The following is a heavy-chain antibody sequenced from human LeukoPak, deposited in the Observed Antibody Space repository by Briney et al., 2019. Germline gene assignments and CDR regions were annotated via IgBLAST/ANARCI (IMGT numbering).Heavy chain of an antibody. CDR3: ATDGASRYYYYYMDV. D-gene: IGHD3-16*01. V-gene: IGHV1-24*01. J-gene: IGHJ6*03. Sequence: ASVKVSYKLSGYTLTELSMHWVRQAPGKGLEWMGGFDPEDGETIYAQKFQGRVTMTEDTSTDTAYMELSSLRSEDTAVYYCATDGASRYYYYYMDVWGKGTTVTVSS. CDR2: FDPEDGET. CDR1: GYTLTELS.